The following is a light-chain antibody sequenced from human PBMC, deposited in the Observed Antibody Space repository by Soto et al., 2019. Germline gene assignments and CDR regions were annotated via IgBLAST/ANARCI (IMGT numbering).Light chain of an antibody. J-gene: IGLJ1*01. CDR1: SSDVGGYNY. CDR2: EVS. V-gene: IGLV2-14*01. CDR3: SSYTSSSTSYV. Sequence: QSALTQPASVSGSPGQSITISCTGTSSDVGGYNYVSWYQHHPGKAPKLMIYEVSNRPSGVSNRFSGSKSGNTASLTISGLQAEDEADYYCSSYTSSSTSYVFGTGTKHRP.